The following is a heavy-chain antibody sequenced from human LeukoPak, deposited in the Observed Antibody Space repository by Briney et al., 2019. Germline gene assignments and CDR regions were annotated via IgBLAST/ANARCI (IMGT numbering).Heavy chain of an antibody. CDR3: ARGGYYGSGNDFRFDP. Sequence: NPSETLSLTCTVSGDSISSTSYYWGWIRQPPGKGLEWIGYIYYSGSTNYKPSLKSRVTISVDTSKNQFSLKLSSVTAADTAVYYCARGGYYGSGNDFRFDPWGQGTLVTVSS. CDR2: IYYSGST. CDR1: GDSISSTSYY. J-gene: IGHJ5*02. D-gene: IGHD3-10*01. V-gene: IGHV4-61*05.